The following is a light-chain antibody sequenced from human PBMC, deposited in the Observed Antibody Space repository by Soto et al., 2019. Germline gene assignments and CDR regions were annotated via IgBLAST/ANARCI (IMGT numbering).Light chain of an antibody. V-gene: IGKV3-20*01. Sequence: DIVLTQSPATLSLSAGERATLSCRASQSVSSNYLAWYQQTPGHAPRLLIYGASSRATGIPARFSGSGSGTDFTLTITGLEPEDSAVYYCQQSDSCPYSFGPGTKVEIK. CDR2: GAS. CDR3: QQSDSCPYS. J-gene: IGKJ3*01. CDR1: QSVSSNY.